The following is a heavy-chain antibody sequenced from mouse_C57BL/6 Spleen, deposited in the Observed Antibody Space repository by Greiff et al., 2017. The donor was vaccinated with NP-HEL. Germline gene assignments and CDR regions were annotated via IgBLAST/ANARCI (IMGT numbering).Heavy chain of an antibody. D-gene: IGHD1-1*01. CDR3: ARPISSLYYYGSTSWFAY. V-gene: IGHV1-26*01. J-gene: IGHJ3*01. CDR1: GYTFTDYY. Sequence: EVQLQQSGPELVKPGASVKISCKASGYTFTDYYMNWVKQSHGKSLEWIGDINPNNGGTSYNQKFKGKATLTVDKSSSTAYMELRSLTSEDSAVYYCARPISSLYYYGSTSWFAYWGQGTLVTVSA. CDR2: INPNNGGT.